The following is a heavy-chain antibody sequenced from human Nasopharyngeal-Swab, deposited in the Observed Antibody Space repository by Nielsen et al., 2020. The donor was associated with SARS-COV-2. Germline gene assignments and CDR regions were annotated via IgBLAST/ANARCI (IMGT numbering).Heavy chain of an antibody. CDR1: RYTFTSYG. Sequence: ASVKVSCKASRYTFTSYGISWVRQAPGQGLEWMGWISVYNGNKNYAQNLQGRATMTTDTSTSTAYMELRSLRSGDTAVYYCARFSPPLYCNSPTCLATWFDPWGQGTLVTVSS. V-gene: IGHV1-18*01. D-gene: IGHD2-2*01. CDR3: ARFSPPLYCNSPTCLATWFDP. CDR2: ISVYNGNK. J-gene: IGHJ5*02.